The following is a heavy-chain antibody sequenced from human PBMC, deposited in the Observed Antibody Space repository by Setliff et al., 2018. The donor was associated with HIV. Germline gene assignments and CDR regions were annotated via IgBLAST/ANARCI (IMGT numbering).Heavy chain of an antibody. CDR2: IGVSGGST. Sequence: GSLRLSCAASGFTFRDFALNWVRQAPGKGLEWVSSIGVSGGSTYYANSVKGRFTISRDTSKNTLYLQMNSLGAEDTAVYYCAKERNPYYYDSSGYSWFDPWGQGTLVTVS. V-gene: IGHV3-23*01. CDR3: AKERNPYYYDSSGYSWFDP. CDR1: GFTFRDFA. J-gene: IGHJ5*02. D-gene: IGHD3-22*01.